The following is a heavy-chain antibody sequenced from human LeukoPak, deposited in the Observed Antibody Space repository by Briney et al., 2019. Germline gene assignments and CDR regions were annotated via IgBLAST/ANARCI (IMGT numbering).Heavy chain of an antibody. Sequence: GGSLRLSCAASGFSFSTYGMHWVRQAPGKGLEWVAAAQGDGRLQYYADSVKGRFTISKDISKSTLYVQMNSLRAEDTAVYYCATGGGFYYGHWGQGTLVTVSS. V-gene: IGHV3-30*02. CDR1: GFSFSTYG. J-gene: IGHJ4*02. CDR2: AQGDGRLQ. D-gene: IGHD3-22*01. CDR3: ATGGGFYYGH.